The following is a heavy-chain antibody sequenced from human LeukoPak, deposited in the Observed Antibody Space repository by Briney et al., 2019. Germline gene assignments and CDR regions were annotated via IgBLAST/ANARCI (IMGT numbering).Heavy chain of an antibody. V-gene: IGHV7-4-1*02. D-gene: IGHD1-26*01. CDR3: ARDLYSGSFRYYYYYMDV. CDR2: INTNTGNP. J-gene: IGHJ6*03. CDR1: GYTFTSYA. Sequence: ASVKVSCTASGYTFTSYAMNWVRQAPGQGLEWMGWINTNTGNPTYAQGFTGRFVFSLDTSVSTAYLQISSLRAEDTAVYYCARDLYSGSFRYYYYYMDVWGKGTTVTVSS.